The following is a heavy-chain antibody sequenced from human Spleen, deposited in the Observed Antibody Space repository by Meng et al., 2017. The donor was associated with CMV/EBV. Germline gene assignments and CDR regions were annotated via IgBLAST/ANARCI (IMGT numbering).Heavy chain of an antibody. Sequence: GGSLRLSCAASGFTFSSSSMNWVRQAPGKGLEWVANIRQDGSERYYVDSVKGRFTVSRDNAKNSVYLQMNSLRAEDTAVYYCARDFDNWGQGILVTVSS. CDR1: GFTFSSSS. V-gene: IGHV3-7*01. CDR2: IRQDGSER. CDR3: ARDFDN. J-gene: IGHJ4*02.